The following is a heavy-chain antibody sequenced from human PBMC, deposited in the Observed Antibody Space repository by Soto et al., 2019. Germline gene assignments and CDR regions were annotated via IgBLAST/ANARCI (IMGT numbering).Heavy chain of an antibody. CDR2: IYSSAST. D-gene: IGHD5-18*01. V-gene: IGHV4-61*01. J-gene: IGHJ4*01. Sequence: PSLTLSLTCIVSGGCVIRGSYYFNCIWQPPEKGPDWIGYIYSSASTNDIPSLKRRVTISLDTSKSHCSLKLSSVTAADAAVYYCARQLDTAQFTDYCDCWGQGALVTVSS. CDR1: GGCVIRGSYY. CDR3: ARQLDTAQFTDYCDC.